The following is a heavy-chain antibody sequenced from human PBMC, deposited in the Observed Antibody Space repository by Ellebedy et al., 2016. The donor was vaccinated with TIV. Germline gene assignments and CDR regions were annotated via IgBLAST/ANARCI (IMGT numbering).Heavy chain of an antibody. J-gene: IGHJ1*01. CDR3: AKGPEKGVWYFQE. D-gene: IGHD2-21*01. Sequence: GESLKISCEGSGFLFSNYAMHCVRQAPGMGLEWVATISGDERRKLYADSVKGRVTVSRDNSKSTLFLHMDSLKVEDSGVYYCAKGPEKGVWYFQEWGLGKLVTVSS. V-gene: IGHV3-30*18. CDR1: GFLFSNYA. CDR2: ISGDERRK.